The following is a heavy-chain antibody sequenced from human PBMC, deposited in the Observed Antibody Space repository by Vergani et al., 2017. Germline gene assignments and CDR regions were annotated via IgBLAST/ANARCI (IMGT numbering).Heavy chain of an antibody. CDR1: GFTFSSYA. V-gene: IGHV3-64*01. CDR3: ARDAGSYDFPNWFDP. Sequence: EVQLVESGGGLVQPGGSLRLSCAASGFTFSSYAMHWVRQAPGKGLEYVSAISSNGGSTYYANSVKGRFTISRDNSKNTLYLQMGSLRAEDMAVYYCARDAGSYDFPNWFDPWGQGTLVTVSS. D-gene: IGHD3-3*01. CDR2: ISSNGGST. J-gene: IGHJ5*02.